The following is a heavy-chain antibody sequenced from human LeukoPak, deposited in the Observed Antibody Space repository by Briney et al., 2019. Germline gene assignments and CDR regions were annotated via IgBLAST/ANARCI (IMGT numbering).Heavy chain of an antibody. Sequence: GASVKVSCKASGYTFTSYYMHWVRQAPGQGLEWMGIINPSGGSTSYAQKFQGRVTMTRNTSISTAYMELSSLRSEDTAVYYCARRISGARLMRARAFDIWGQGTMVTVSS. CDR2: INPSGGST. V-gene: IGHV1-46*01. J-gene: IGHJ3*02. CDR3: ARRISGARLMRARAFDI. D-gene: IGHD2-15*01. CDR1: GYTFTSYY.